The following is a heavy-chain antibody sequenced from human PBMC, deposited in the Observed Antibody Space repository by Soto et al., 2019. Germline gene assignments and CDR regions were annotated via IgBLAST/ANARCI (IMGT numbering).Heavy chain of an antibody. J-gene: IGHJ3*02. CDR3: ARDVSPDDGNLFYDAFDI. CDR1: GFTFSTYW. Sequence: EVQLVESGGDLVQPGGSLRLSCAASGFTFSTYWMTWVRQAPGRGLEWVANIRKDASVIHYADSVEGRFTISRDNAKNSLYLQMRSLRAEDTAVYFCARDVSPDDGNLFYDAFDIWGQGTVVTVSS. V-gene: IGHV3-7*01. CDR2: IRKDASVI.